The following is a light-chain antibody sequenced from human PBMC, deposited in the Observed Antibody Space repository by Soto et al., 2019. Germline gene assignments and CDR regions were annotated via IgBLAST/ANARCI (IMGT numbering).Light chain of an antibody. V-gene: IGLV2-14*01. CDR1: SSDVGGYNY. Sequence: QSVLTQPASVSGSPGQSITISCTGTSSDVGGYNYVSWYQQHPGKAPKLMIYEVSNRPSGVSNRFSGSKSGNTASLTISGLQAEDEADYYCSSYTSSSRVFGGGTKVTV. CDR3: SSYTSSSRV. J-gene: IGLJ3*02. CDR2: EVS.